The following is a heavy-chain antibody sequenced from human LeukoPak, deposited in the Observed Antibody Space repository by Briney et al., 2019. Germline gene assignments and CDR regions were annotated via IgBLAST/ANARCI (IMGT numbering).Heavy chain of an antibody. J-gene: IGHJ4*02. Sequence: GGFLRLSCAASGFTFSSYSMNWVRQAPGKGLEWVSSISSSSSYIYYADSVKGRFTISRDNAKNTVDLQMNSLRAEDTAVYYCARGASSAYYVDYWGQGTLVTVSS. V-gene: IGHV3-21*01. CDR2: ISSSSSYI. CDR3: ARGASSAYYVDY. CDR1: GFTFSSYS. D-gene: IGHD3-22*01.